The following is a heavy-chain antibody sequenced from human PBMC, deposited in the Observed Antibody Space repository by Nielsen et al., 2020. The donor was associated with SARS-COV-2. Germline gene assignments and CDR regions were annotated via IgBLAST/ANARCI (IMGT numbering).Heavy chain of an antibody. V-gene: IGHV1-69*13. J-gene: IGHJ6*03. CDR3: ARGGDWNLRHYYYYYYMDV. CDR2: IIPIFGTA. D-gene: IGHD1-1*01. Sequence: SVKVPCKASGGTFSSYAISWVRQAPGQGLEWMGGIIPIFGTANYAQKFQGRVTITADESTSTAYMELSSLRSEDTAVYYCARGGDWNLRHYYYYYYMDVWGKGTTVTVSS. CDR1: GGTFSSYA.